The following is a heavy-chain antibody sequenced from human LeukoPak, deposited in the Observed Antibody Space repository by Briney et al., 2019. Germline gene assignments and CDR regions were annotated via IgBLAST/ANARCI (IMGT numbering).Heavy chain of an antibody. V-gene: IGHV3-9*01. CDR3: AKGLGGSGWYYFDY. D-gene: IGHD6-19*01. CDR2: ISWNSGSI. J-gene: IGHJ4*02. CDR1: GFTFDDYA. Sequence: PGRSLRLPCAASGFTFDDYAMHWVRQAPGKGLEWVSGISWNSGSIGYADSVKGRFTISRDNAKNSLYLQMNSLRAEDTALYYCAKGLGGSGWYYFDYWGQGTLVTVSS.